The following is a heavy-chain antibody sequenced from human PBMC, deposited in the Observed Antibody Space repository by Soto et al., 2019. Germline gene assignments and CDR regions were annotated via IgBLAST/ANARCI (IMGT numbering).Heavy chain of an antibody. J-gene: IGHJ6*04. D-gene: IGHD1-7*01. CDR1: GDSVSINSAA. Sequence: PSQTLSLTCAISGDSVSINSAAWNWIRQSPSRGLEWLGRTYYRSKWYNDYAVSVKSRITINPDTSKNQFSLQLHSVTPESTAVYYRARDSTGTTPYYYGMDVWGKGXTVTVYS. CDR2: TYYRSKWYN. CDR3: ARDSTGTTPYYYGMDV. V-gene: IGHV6-1*01.